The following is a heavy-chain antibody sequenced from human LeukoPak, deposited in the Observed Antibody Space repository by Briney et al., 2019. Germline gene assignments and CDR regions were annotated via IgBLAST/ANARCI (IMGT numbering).Heavy chain of an antibody. CDR1: GFTFSSYA. Sequence: GGSLRLSCAASGFTFSSYAMHWVRQAPGKGLEWVAVISYDGSNKYYADSVKGRFTISRDNSKNTLYLQMNSLRAEDTAVYFCARDFRRYSYGPVDYWGQGTLVTVSS. J-gene: IGHJ4*02. CDR3: ARDFRRYSYGPVDY. CDR2: ISYDGSNK. V-gene: IGHV3-30*04. D-gene: IGHD5-18*01.